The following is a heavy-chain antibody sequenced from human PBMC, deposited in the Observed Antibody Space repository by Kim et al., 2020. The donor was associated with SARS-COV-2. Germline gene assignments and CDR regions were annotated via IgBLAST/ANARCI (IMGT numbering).Heavy chain of an antibody. D-gene: IGHD3-22*01. CDR3: ARQGGITMIVVVIQEAFEL. V-gene: IGHV4-39*01. CDR2: IYYSGST. J-gene: IGHJ2*01. CDR1: GGSISSSSYY. Sequence: SETLSLTCTVSGGSISSSSYYWGWIRQPPGKGLEWIGSIYYSGSTYYNPSLKSRVTISVDTSKNQFSLKLSSVTAADTAAYYCARQGGITMIVVVIQEAFELWGHGTLVTVSS.